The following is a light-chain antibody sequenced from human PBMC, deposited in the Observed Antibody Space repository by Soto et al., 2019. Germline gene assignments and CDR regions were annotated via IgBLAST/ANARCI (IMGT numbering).Light chain of an antibody. CDR1: KLGDKS. J-gene: IGLJ2*01. CDR3: QAWDSSTAWEL. V-gene: IGLV3-1*01. Sequence: SYELTQPPSVSVSPGQTASITCSGHKLGDKSACWYQQKPGQSPVLVIYQDTKRPSGIPERFSGSNSGNTATLTISGTQAMDEADYYCQAWDSSTAWELFGGGTKLTVL. CDR2: QDT.